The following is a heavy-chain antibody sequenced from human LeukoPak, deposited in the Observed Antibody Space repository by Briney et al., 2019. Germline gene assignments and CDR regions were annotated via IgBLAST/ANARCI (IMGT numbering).Heavy chain of an antibody. Sequence: SGGSLRLSCVASGFTFNSYSMNWVRQAPGKGLEWISFISDRSSIIYYADSVKGRFTISRDNARNSLYLQMNSLRAEDTAVYYCARVAGTYYYYMDVWGKGTTVTVSS. J-gene: IGHJ6*03. V-gene: IGHV3-48*01. CDR2: ISDRSSII. D-gene: IGHD6-19*01. CDR1: GFTFNSYS. CDR3: ARVAGTYYYYMDV.